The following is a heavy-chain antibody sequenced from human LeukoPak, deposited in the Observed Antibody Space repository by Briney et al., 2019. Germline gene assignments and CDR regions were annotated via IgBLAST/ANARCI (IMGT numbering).Heavy chain of an antibody. CDR2: IYHSGST. CDR1: GYSISSGYY. CDR3: ARAYSKLDY. Sequence: SETLSLTCAVFGYSISSGYYWGWIRQPPGEGLEWIGSIYHSGSTYYNPSLKSRVTISVDTSKNQFSLKLSSVTAADTAVYYCARAYSKLDYWGQGTLVTASS. D-gene: IGHD4-11*01. V-gene: IGHV4-38-2*01. J-gene: IGHJ4*02.